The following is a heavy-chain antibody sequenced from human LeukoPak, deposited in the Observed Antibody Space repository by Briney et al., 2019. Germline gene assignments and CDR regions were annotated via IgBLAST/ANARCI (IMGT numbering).Heavy chain of an antibody. CDR3: ARHLRTTFDY. J-gene: IGHJ4*02. V-gene: IGHV1-46*01. CDR2: INPSGGST. CDR1: GYTFTIYY. Sequence: ASVKVSCKASGYTFTIYYMHWVRQAPGQGLEWMGIINPSGGSTNYAQKFQGRVTMTRDTSTSTVYMELSSLRSDDTAVYYCARHLRTTFDYWGQGTLVTVSS. D-gene: IGHD4-17*01.